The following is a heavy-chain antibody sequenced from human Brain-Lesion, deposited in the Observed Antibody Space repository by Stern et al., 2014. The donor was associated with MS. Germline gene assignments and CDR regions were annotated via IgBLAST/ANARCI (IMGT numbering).Heavy chain of an antibody. CDR3: ARGGRYYADY. D-gene: IGHD2-2*01. J-gene: IGHJ4*02. V-gene: IGHV1-2*04. CDR1: GNSFTHFY. Sequence: VQLEESGAEVKKPGASVRVSCEASGNSFTHFYIHWGRQAPGQGLEWRGWINPNSGGTKFAQKFQGWVTITRDTSMTTAYMEVTSLTSDDTAVYYCARGGRYYADYWGQGTLVTVSS. CDR2: INPNSGGT.